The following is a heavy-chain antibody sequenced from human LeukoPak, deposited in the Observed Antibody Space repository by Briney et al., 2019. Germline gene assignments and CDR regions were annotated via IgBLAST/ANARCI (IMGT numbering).Heavy chain of an antibody. CDR3: AKDMGAYGDYIGFGY. CDR1: GFTFYDYA. J-gene: IGHJ4*02. V-gene: IGHV3-9*01. Sequence: GRSLRLSCAASGFTFYDYAMHWVRQAPGKGLEWVSGISWNSRSIGYADSVKGRFTISRDNAKNSLYLQMNSLRAEDTALYYCAKDMGAYGDYIGFGYWGQGTLVTVSS. D-gene: IGHD4-17*01. CDR2: ISWNSRSI.